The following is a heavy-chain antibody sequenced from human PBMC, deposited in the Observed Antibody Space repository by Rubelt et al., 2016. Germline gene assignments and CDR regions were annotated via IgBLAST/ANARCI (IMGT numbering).Heavy chain of an antibody. CDR3: AKALGAYGDYGGYYFHY. D-gene: IGHD4-17*01. Sequence: GGGVVQPGGSLRLSCAASGFSFSSYGMHWVRQAPGKGLEWVGFIRYDGSYKYCADSVKGRFTISRDNSKNTLYVQMNSLRPEDTAVYYCAKALGAYGDYGGYYFHYWGQGTLVTVSS. CDR2: IRYDGSYK. J-gene: IGHJ4*02. CDR1: GFSFSSYG. V-gene: IGHV3-30*02.